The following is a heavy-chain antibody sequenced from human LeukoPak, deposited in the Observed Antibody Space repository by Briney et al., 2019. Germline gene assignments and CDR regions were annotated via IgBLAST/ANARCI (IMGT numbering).Heavy chain of an antibody. J-gene: IGHJ4*02. CDR1: GFTLGEYY. V-gene: IGHV3-11*05. CDR3: ARGGRTRFDY. CDR2: SGTTSGYT. Sequence: GGSLRLSCAASGFTLGEYYMSWIRQAPGKGLEWVSSSGTTSGYTDYADSVKGRFTISRDNAKYSLYLQMNSLRAEDTAVYYCARGGRTRFDYWGQGTLVTVSS. D-gene: IGHD2-15*01.